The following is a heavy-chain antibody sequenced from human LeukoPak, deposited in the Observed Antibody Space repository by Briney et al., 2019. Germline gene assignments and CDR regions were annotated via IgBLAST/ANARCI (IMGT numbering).Heavy chain of an antibody. D-gene: IGHD2-21*02. Sequence: SETLSLTCAVSGGSISSSNWWSWVRQPPGKGLEWIGRISTSGTTNYNPSVSSRVTISKDTSNNQVSLRVSSVTAADTAVYYCARSMGTTATAFDYWGQGILVTVSS. V-gene: IGHV4-4*02. J-gene: IGHJ4*02. CDR3: ARSMGTTATAFDY. CDR1: GGSISSSNW. CDR2: ISTSGTT.